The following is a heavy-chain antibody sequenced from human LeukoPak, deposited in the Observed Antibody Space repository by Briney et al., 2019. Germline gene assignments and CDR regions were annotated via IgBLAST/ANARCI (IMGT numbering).Heavy chain of an antibody. CDR2: ISSSGDTI. CDR3: ARVLPYFDY. V-gene: IGHV3-48*03. Sequence: GGSLRLSCAASGFTFSNYEMNWVRQAPGKGLEWVSYISSSGDTIYYADSVEGRFTISRDNAKNSLYLQMNSLRAEDTAVYYCARVLPYFDYWGQGTLVTVSS. J-gene: IGHJ4*02. CDR1: GFTFSNYE.